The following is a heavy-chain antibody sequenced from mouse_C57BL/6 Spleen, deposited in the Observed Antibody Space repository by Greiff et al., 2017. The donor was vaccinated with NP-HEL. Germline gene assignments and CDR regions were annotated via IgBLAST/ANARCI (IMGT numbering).Heavy chain of an antibody. D-gene: IGHD1-1*01. J-gene: IGHJ4*01. V-gene: IGHV5-17*01. Sequence: EVHLVESGGGLVKPGGSLKLSCAASGFTFSDYGMHWVRQAPEKGLEWVAYISSGSSTIYYADTVKGRFTISRDNAKNTLFLQMTSLRSEDTAMYYCARPVYGSSYVGAMDYWGQGTSVTVSS. CDR1: GFTFSDYG. CDR2: ISSGSSTI. CDR3: ARPVYGSSYVGAMDY.